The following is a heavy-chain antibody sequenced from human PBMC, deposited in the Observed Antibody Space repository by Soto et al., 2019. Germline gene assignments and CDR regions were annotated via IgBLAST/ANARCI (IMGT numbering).Heavy chain of an antibody. V-gene: IGHV1-69*01. J-gene: IGHJ6*02. CDR2: IMPLYAKP. D-gene: IGHD1-26*01. CDR1: GGTFNTYT. CDR3: ASLNNWSSGDGRIDV. Sequence: QVQLVQSGAEVMKPGSSVKVSCKASGGTFNTYTISWVRQVPGQGLEWMGGIMPLYAKPTYAQPFLGRLTIASDEHTSTVYMELSSLRSEDTALYYCASLNNWSSGDGRIDVWGRGTAVNVSS.